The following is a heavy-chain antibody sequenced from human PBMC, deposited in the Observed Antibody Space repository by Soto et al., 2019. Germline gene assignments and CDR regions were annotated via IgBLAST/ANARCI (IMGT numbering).Heavy chain of an antibody. J-gene: IGHJ4*02. CDR1: GYTFTGYY. Sequence: ASVKVSFKASGYTFTGYYIPLGRQAPGQGLEWMGWINPNSGGTNYAQKFQGWVTMTRDTSISTAYMELSRLRSDDTAVYYCARGNGGSYYYFDYWGQGTPVTVSS. CDR2: INPNSGGT. D-gene: IGHD1-26*01. V-gene: IGHV1-2*04. CDR3: ARGNGGSYYYFDY.